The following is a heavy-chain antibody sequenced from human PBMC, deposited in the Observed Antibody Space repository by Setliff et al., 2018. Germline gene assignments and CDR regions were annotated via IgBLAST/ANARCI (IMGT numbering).Heavy chain of an antibody. CDR2: IHPGDSDT. Sequence: PGESLKISCKGSGYSFTSYWIGWVRQMPGKGLEWMGIIHPGDSDTRYSPSFQGQVTISADKSISTAYLQWSSLKASDTAMYYCARPGYCSSTSCSGAFDIWGQGTMVTVSS. CDR1: GYSFTSYW. J-gene: IGHJ3*02. V-gene: IGHV5-51*01. CDR3: ARPGYCSSTSCSGAFDI. D-gene: IGHD2-2*01.